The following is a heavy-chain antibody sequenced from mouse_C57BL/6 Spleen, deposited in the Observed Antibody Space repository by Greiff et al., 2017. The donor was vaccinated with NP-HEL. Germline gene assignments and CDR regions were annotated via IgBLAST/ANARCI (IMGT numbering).Heavy chain of an antibody. CDR3: ARGGLAWFAY. D-gene: IGHD1-1*02. CDR1: GYTFTSYW. Sequence: QVQLKQPGAELVKPGASVKLSCKASGYTFTSYWMHWVKQRPGQGLEWIGMIHPNSGSTNYNEKFTSKATLTVDKSSSTAYMQLSSLTSEDSAVYYCARGGLAWFAYWGQGTLVTVSA. CDR2: IHPNSGST. J-gene: IGHJ3*01. V-gene: IGHV1-64*01.